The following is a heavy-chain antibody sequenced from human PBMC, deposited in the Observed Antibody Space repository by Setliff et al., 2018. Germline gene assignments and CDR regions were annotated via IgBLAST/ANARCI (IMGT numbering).Heavy chain of an antibody. Sequence: SETLSLTCAVYGGSFSGYYWSWIRQPPGKGLEWIGEINHSGSTNYNPSLKSRVTISVDTSKNQFSLKLSSVTAADTAVYYCARLAVPYYFDYWGQGTPVTVSS. D-gene: IGHD4-17*01. V-gene: IGHV4-34*01. J-gene: IGHJ4*02. CDR2: INHSGST. CDR3: ARLAVPYYFDY. CDR1: GGSFSGYY.